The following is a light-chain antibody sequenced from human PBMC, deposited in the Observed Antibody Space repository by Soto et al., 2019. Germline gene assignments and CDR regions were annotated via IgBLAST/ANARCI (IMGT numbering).Light chain of an antibody. CDR1: QGISSA. Sequence: GDRVTITCRASQGISSALAWYQQKPGKAPKLLIYDASSLESGVPSRFSGSGSGTDFTLTISSLQPEDFATYYCQQFNSYPFTFGQGTRLEIK. CDR2: DAS. V-gene: IGKV1-13*02. CDR3: QQFNSYPFT. J-gene: IGKJ5*01.